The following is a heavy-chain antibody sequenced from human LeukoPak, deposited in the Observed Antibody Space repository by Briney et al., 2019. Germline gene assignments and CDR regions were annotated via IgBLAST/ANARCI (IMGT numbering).Heavy chain of an antibody. D-gene: IGHD2-15*01. J-gene: IGHJ4*02. CDR2: ISTYNGNT. V-gene: IGHV1-18*01. Sequence: ASVKVSCKASGHPFTSYGISWVRQAPGQGLEWMGWISTYNGNTNYAQKFQDIVTMTTDTSTSTAYMELKSLRSDDTAVYYCARDWVVGVVVVAAGYWGQGTLVTVSS. CDR3: ARDWVVGVVVVAAGY. CDR1: GHPFTSYG.